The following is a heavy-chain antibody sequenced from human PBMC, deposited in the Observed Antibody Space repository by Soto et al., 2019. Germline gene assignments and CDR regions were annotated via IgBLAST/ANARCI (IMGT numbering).Heavy chain of an antibody. CDR2: IYYSGST. Sequence: SETLSLTCTVSGGSVSSGSYYWSWIRQPPGKGLEWIGYIYYSGSTNYNPSLKSRVTISVDTSKNQFSLKLSSVTAADTAVYYCARDISIAAPMYYYGSGSYFDYWGQGTLVTVSS. D-gene: IGHD3-10*01. CDR1: GGSVSSGSYY. CDR3: ARDISIAAPMYYYGSGSYFDY. V-gene: IGHV4-61*01. J-gene: IGHJ4*02.